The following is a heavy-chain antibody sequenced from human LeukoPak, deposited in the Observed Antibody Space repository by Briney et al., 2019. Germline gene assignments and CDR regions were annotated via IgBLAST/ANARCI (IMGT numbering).Heavy chain of an antibody. D-gene: IGHD3-22*01. J-gene: IGHJ4*02. Sequence: ASVKVSCKASGGTFISYAISWVRQAPGQGLEWMGGIIPIFGTANYAHKFQGRVTITADKSTSTAYMELSSLRSEDTAVYYCAAYYYDSSGYYRSFDYWGQGTLVTVSS. CDR2: IIPIFGTA. V-gene: IGHV1-69*06. CDR3: AAYYYDSSGYYRSFDY. CDR1: GGTFISYA.